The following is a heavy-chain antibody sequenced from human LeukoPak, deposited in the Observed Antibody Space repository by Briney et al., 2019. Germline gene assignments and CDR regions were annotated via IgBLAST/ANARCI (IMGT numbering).Heavy chain of an antibody. D-gene: IGHD7-27*01. Sequence: GGSLRLSCVASGFTFGKYWMSWVRQAPGKGLEWVANIKLDGSEKNYVDSVKGRFTISRDNTKNPLYLQMNSLRAEDTAVYYCARDGELTGDTADYWGQGTLVTVSS. CDR3: ARDGELTGDTADY. CDR2: IKLDGSEK. J-gene: IGHJ4*02. CDR1: GFTFGKYW. V-gene: IGHV3-7*01.